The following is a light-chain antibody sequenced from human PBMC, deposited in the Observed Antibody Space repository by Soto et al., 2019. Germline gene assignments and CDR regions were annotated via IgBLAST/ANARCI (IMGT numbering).Light chain of an antibody. CDR1: SSDIGRYDY. Sequence: QSVLTQPASVSGSPGQSITVSCTGTSSDIGRYDYVSWYQQHPGKVPKLVIYDVTNRPSGVSNRFSGSKSGNTASLTISGLQAEDEADYYCTSFTTAYTHVFGTGTKVTV. CDR3: TSFTTAYTHV. CDR2: DVT. V-gene: IGLV2-14*03. J-gene: IGLJ1*01.